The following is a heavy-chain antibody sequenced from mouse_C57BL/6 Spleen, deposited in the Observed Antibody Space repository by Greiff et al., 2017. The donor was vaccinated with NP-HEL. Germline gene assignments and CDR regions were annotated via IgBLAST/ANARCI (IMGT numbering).Heavy chain of an antibody. CDR1: GFNIKDYY. CDR3: ALDSSGYVSFAY. D-gene: IGHD3-2*02. J-gene: IGHJ3*01. Sequence: VQLVESGAELVKPGASVKLSCTASGFNIKDYYMHWVKQRTEQGLEWIGRLDPEDGETKYAPKFQGKATITADTSSNTAYLQLSSLTSEDTAVYYCALDSSGYVSFAYWGQGTLVTVSA. V-gene: IGHV14-2*01. CDR2: LDPEDGET.